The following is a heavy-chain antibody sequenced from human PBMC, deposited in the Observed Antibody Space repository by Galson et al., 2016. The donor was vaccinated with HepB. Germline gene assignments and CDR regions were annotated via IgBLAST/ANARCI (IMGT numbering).Heavy chain of an antibody. CDR2: ISSSSGYK. Sequence: SLRLSCAAFGFIFNSYNMNWVRQAPGRGLEWVSSISSSSGYKYYVDSVRGRFTISRDNARRALYLQMNSLRAEDTAVYYCARDPYPGDGFDVWGQGTMVTVSS. V-gene: IGHV3-21*01. D-gene: IGHD2-2*01. CDR1: GFIFNSYN. J-gene: IGHJ3*01. CDR3: ARDPYPGDGFDV.